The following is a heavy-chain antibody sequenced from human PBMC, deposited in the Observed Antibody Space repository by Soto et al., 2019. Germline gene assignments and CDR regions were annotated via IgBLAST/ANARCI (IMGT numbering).Heavy chain of an antibody. V-gene: IGHV4-59*01. CDR2: IYYSGST. J-gene: IGHJ3*02. CDR1: GGSISSYY. CDR3: ARAHCSSTSCYFFAGAFDI. Sequence: PSETLSLTCTVSGGSISSYYWSWIRQPPGKGLEWIGYIYYSGSTNYNPSLKSRVTISVDTSKDQFSLKLSSVTAADTAVYYCARAHCSSTSCYFFAGAFDIWGQGTMVTVSS. D-gene: IGHD2-2*01.